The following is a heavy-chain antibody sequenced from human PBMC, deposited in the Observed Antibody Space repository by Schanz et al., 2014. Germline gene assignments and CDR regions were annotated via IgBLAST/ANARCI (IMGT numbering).Heavy chain of an antibody. Sequence: QVQLVQSGAEVKKPGASVKVSCKASGGTFSSYTISWVRQAPGQGLEWMGWISPYNGNTNYAQKFQGRVTMTRNTSISTAYMELSSLRSEDTAVYYCARLGTGMAVAGSVIDSYYYHMDVWGKGTTVTVSS. CDR2: ISPYNGNT. CDR3: ARLGTGMAVAGSVIDSYYYHMDV. CDR1: GGTFSSYT. J-gene: IGHJ6*03. D-gene: IGHD6-19*01. V-gene: IGHV1-8*02.